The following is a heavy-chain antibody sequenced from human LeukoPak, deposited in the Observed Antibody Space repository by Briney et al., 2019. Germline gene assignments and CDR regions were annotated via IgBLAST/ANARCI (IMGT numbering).Heavy chain of an antibody. CDR2: ISISSSYI. V-gene: IGHV3-21*01. CDR1: GFTFNSYS. J-gene: IGHJ4*02. D-gene: IGHD5-24*01. Sequence: GGSLRLSCSASGFTFNSYSMNWVRQAPGKGLDGVSSISISSSYIYYAYSVKGLFTISRDNAKNSLYLQMNSLRAEDTAVYYCASCRDGYNSNYWGQETLVTVSS. CDR3: ASCRDGYNSNY.